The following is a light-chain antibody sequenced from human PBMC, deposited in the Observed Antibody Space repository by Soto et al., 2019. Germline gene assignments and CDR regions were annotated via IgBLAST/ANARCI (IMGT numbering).Light chain of an antibody. J-gene: IGKJ2*02. Sequence: EVVLTQSPATLSLSPGERATLSCRASQSVRNFLAWYQQKPGQAPRLLIYEASNRAAGIPARFSGSGSGPDFALTISSREPEDVGVYYCQQRTNWPRGTFRQGTTLQI. CDR2: EAS. V-gene: IGKV3-11*01. CDR3: QQRTNWPRGT. CDR1: QSVRNF.